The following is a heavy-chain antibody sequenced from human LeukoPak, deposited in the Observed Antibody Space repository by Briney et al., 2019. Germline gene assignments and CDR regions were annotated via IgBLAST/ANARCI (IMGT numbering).Heavy chain of an antibody. CDR1: GGSISSSSYY. Sequence: SETLSLTCTVSGGSISSSSYYWGWIRQPPGKGLEWIGSIYYSGSTYYNPSLKSRVTISVDTSKNQFSLKLSSVTAADTAVYYCATVYIRSGVRYYFDYWGQGTLVTVSS. J-gene: IGHJ4*02. V-gene: IGHV4-39*07. CDR2: IYYSGST. D-gene: IGHD6-25*01. CDR3: ATVYIRSGVRYYFDY.